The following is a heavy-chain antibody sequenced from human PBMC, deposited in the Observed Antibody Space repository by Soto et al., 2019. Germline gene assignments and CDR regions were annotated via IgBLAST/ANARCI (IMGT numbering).Heavy chain of an antibody. Sequence: QGTLKESGPTLVKPTQTLTLTCSFSGFSLSTSGVGVGWIRQSPGKALEWLALIYWSGDEHYRPSLKSRLSILKHTSKNHVVLIMTDMDPVDTATYYCARGLATLPVFAFDIWGQGTMVTVSS. D-gene: IGHD6-6*01. CDR1: GFSLSTSGVG. CDR2: IYWSGDE. CDR3: ARGLATLPVFAFDI. V-gene: IGHV2-5*01. J-gene: IGHJ3*02.